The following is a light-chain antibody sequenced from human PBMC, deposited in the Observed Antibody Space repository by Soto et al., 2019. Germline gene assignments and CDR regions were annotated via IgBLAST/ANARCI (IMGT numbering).Light chain of an antibody. CDR1: QGIGND. V-gene: IGKV1-6*01. CDR3: LQGYNFPHT. CDR2: GAS. Sequence: ALQMTQSPSSLSASVGDRVTITCRASQGIGNDLGWYQQKPGKAPKLLMYGASSLQSGVPSRFSGSGSGTDFTLTISSLQPEDFATYYCLQGYNFPHTFGPGTKVDIK. J-gene: IGKJ3*01.